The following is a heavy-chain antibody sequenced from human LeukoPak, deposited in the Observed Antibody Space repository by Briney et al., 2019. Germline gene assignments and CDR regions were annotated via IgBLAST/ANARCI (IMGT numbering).Heavy chain of an antibody. CDR2: IKQDGSDK. CDR1: GFTFSTYW. D-gene: IGHD2-2*01. V-gene: IGHV3-7*01. Sequence: PGGSLRLSCAASGFTFSTYWMSWVRQAPGKGLEWVANIKQDGSDKYYVDSVKGRFTISRDNAKNSLLLQMNILRAEDTAVYYCARVRCSSNSCFPDYWGQGTLVTVSS. CDR3: ARVRCSSNSCFPDY. J-gene: IGHJ4*02.